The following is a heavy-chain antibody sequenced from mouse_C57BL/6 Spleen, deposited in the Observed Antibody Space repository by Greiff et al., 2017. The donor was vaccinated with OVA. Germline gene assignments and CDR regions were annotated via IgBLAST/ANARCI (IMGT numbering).Heavy chain of an antibody. J-gene: IGHJ4*01. CDR3: ARDYEYYYAMDY. Sequence: QVQLQQSGAELVKPGASVKISCKASGYAFSSYWMNWVKQRPGKGLEWIGQIYPGDGDTNYNGKFKGKATLTADKSSSTAYMQLSSLTSEDSAVYFCARDYEYYYAMDYWGQGTSVTVSS. CDR2: IYPGDGDT. CDR1: GYAFSSYW. D-gene: IGHD1-1*01. V-gene: IGHV1-80*01.